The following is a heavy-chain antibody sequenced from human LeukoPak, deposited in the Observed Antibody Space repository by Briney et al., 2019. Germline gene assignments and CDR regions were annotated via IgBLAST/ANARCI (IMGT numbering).Heavy chain of an antibody. CDR2: IYYSGST. J-gene: IGHJ6*03. Sequence: PSQTLSLTCTVSGGSISSGGYYWSWIRQHPGKGLEWIGYIYYSGSTYYNPSLKSRVNISVDTSKNQFTLKLSSVTAADTAVCYCARVVPADTYYYYYMDVWGKGTTVTVSS. CDR3: ARVVPADTYYYYYMDV. V-gene: IGHV4-31*03. D-gene: IGHD2-2*01. CDR1: GGSISSGGYY.